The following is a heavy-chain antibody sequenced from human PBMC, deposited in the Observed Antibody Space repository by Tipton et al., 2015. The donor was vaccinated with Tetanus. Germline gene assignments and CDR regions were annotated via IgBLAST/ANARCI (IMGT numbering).Heavy chain of an antibody. J-gene: IGHJ4*02. CDR3: ARDQARGARGWNYFDS. CDR2: IYFSGST. Sequence: TLSLTCTVSGGSLSRGGYYWTWIRRNPGKGLEWIGDIYFSGSTYYNPSLKSRVTISVDTSKNQFSLRLNSVTAADTAVYYCARDQARGARGWNYFDSWGQGTLVTVSS. CDR1: GGSLSRGGYY. V-gene: IGHV4-31*03. D-gene: IGHD6-6*01.